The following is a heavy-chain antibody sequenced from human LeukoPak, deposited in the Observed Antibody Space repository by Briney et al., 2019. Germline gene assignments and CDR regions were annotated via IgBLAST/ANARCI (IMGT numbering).Heavy chain of an antibody. J-gene: IGHJ5*02. D-gene: IGHD2-2*01. CDR2: IIPIFGTA. V-gene: IGHV1-69*05. CDR1: GGTFNSYA. CDR3: ARVSYCSSTSCHTGGWFDP. Sequence: GSSVKVSCKASGGTFNSYAISWVRQAPGQGLEWMGGIIPIFGTANYAQKFQGRVTITTDESTSTAYMELSSLRSEDTAVYYCARVSYCSSTSCHTGGWFDPWGQGTLVTVSS.